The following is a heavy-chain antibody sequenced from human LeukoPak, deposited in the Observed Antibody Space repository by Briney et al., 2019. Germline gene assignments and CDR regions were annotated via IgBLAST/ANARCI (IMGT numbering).Heavy chain of an antibody. Sequence: GGSLRLSCAASGFTFSSYEMNWVRQAPGKGLEWVSYISSSGSTIYYADSVKGRFTISRDNAKNSQYLQMNSLRAEDTAVYYCARESLGYCSGSTCYYFYMDFWGKGTTVTVSS. V-gene: IGHV3-48*03. CDR1: GFTFSSYE. D-gene: IGHD2-15*01. CDR3: ARESLGYCSGSTCYYFYMDF. J-gene: IGHJ6*03. CDR2: ISSSGSTI.